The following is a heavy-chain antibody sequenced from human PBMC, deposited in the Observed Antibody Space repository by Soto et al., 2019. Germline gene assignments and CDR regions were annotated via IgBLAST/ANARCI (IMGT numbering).Heavy chain of an antibody. CDR2: ISSSSSYI. Sequence: GGSLRLSCAASGFTFSSYSMNWVRQAPGKGLEWVSSISSSSSYIYYADSVKGRFTISRDNAKNSLYLQMNSLRAEDTAVYYCARDGSGYDYGGDYWGQGTLVTVSS. V-gene: IGHV3-21*01. J-gene: IGHJ4*02. CDR3: ARDGSGYDYGGDY. D-gene: IGHD5-12*01. CDR1: GFTFSSYS.